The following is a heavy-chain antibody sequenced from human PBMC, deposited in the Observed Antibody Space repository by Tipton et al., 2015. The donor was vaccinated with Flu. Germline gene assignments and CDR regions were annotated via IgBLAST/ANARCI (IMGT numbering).Heavy chain of an antibody. Sequence: LRLSCTISGDSISNGNNYWAWIRQPAGERPEWIGRIYASGSTNDNPSFKSRVTISVDTSKNQFSLKLTSGTAADTAMYYCAREAGYSDYLGLYFDYWGQGALVTVSS. CDR1: GDSISNGNNY. CDR2: IYASGST. V-gene: IGHV4-61*02. CDR3: AREAGYSDYLGLYFDY. D-gene: IGHD4-11*01. J-gene: IGHJ4*02.